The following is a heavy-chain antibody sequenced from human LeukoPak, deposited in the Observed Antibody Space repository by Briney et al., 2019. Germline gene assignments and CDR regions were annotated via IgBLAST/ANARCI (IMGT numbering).Heavy chain of an antibody. CDR2: ISSSSSYI. J-gene: IGHJ4*02. CDR3: ARGKYCSGGSCYNGGY. D-gene: IGHD2-15*01. Sequence: PGRSLRLSCAASGFTFSSYSMNWVRQAPGKGLEWVSSISSSSSYIYYADSVKGRFTISRDNAKNSLYLQMNSLRAEDTAVYYCARGKYCSGGSCYNGGYWGQGTLVTVSS. V-gene: IGHV3-21*01. CDR1: GFTFSSYS.